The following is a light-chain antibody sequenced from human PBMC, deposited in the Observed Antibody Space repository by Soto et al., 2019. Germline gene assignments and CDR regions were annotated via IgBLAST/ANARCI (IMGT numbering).Light chain of an antibody. CDR2: FVS. V-gene: IGKV1-9*01. Sequence: DIQLTQSPSFLSASVGARVTITCRASQDINKYLAWYQQKPGEAPNLLIYFVSTLQSGVPSSFSGSGSGTAVTLTLSDLQPEDGATYYGQHLTAYPITFGQGTKVDIK. CDR3: QHLTAYPIT. CDR1: QDINKY. J-gene: IGKJ1*01.